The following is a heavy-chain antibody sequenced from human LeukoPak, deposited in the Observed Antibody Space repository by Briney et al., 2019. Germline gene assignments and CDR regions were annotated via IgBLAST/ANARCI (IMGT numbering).Heavy chain of an antibody. V-gene: IGHV3-74*01. CDR3: ARALFLGDWFDP. CDR1: GITFSIYP. D-gene: IGHD3-16*01. Sequence: PGGSLRLSCVASGITFSIYPMHWVRQAPGKGLVWVSRINSDGSSTSYADSVKGRFTISRDNAKSTLYLQMNSLRAEDTAVYYCARALFLGDWFDPWGQGTLVTVSS. J-gene: IGHJ5*02. CDR2: INSDGSST.